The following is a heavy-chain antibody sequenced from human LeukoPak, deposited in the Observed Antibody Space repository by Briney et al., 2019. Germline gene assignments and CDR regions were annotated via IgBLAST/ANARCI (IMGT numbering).Heavy chain of an antibody. CDR3: VSRVLEWFPSFDY. CDR1: GGTFSSYA. Sequence: SVKVSCKASGGTFSSYAISWVRQAPGQGLEWMGGIIPIFGTANYAQKFQGRVTITADESTSTAYMELSSLRSEDTAVYYCVSRVLEWFPSFDYWGQGTLVTVSS. J-gene: IGHJ4*02. V-gene: IGHV1-69*13. CDR2: IIPIFGTA. D-gene: IGHD3-3*01.